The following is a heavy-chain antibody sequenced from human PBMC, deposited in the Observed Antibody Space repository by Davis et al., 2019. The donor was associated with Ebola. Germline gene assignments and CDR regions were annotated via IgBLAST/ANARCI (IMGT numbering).Heavy chain of an antibody. D-gene: IGHD3-16*02. CDR1: GYSFTSYW. V-gene: IGHV5-51*01. J-gene: IGHJ2*01. CDR3: ARRYSKPYWYFDL. CDR2: IYPGDSDT. Sequence: GESLKISCKGSGYSFTSYWIGWVRPMPGKGLEWMGIIYPGDSDTRYSPSFQGQVTISADKSISTAYLQWSSLKASDTAMYYCARRYSKPYWYFDLWGRGTLVTVSS.